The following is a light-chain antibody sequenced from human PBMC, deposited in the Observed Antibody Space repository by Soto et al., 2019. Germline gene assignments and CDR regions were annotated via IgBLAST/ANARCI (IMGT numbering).Light chain of an antibody. CDR1: QRISSW. CDR2: DAA. V-gene: IGKV1-5*01. J-gene: IGKJ1*01. CDR3: QRYNRYST. Sequence: DIQMTQSPSTLSADVGDRVIITCRASQRISSWLAWYQQKPGKAPKLLIYDAARLLSGVPSRFSGSGSRTESALTISIMQPDDFSTSTCQRYNRYSTFDHRTKVPIK.